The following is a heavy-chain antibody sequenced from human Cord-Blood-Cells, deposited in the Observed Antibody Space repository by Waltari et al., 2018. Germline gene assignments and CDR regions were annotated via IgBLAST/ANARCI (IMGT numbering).Heavy chain of an antibody. D-gene: IGHD6-13*01. CDR3: ARTSQQLRRNAFDI. V-gene: IGHV4-59*01. CDR2: IYYSGST. CDR1: GGSISSYY. J-gene: IGHJ3*02. Sequence: QVQLQESGPGLVKPSETLSLTCTAPGGSISSYYWSWIRQPPGKGLEWIGYIYYSGSTNYNPSLKSRVTISVDTSKNQFSLKLSSVTAADTAVYYCARTSQQLRRNAFDIWGQGTMVTVSS.